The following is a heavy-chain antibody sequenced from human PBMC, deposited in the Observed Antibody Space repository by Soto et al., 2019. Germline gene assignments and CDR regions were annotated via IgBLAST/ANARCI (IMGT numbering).Heavy chain of an antibody. Sequence: SETLSLTCPVSGGSISSYYWSWIRQPPGKGLEWIGYIYYSGSTNYNPSLKSRVTISVDTSKNQFSLKLSSVTAADTAVYYCAGNSDYYGSGSPANWFDPWGQGTLVTVSS. CDR2: IYYSGST. D-gene: IGHD3-10*01. J-gene: IGHJ5*02. CDR3: AGNSDYYGSGSPANWFDP. CDR1: GGSISSYY. V-gene: IGHV4-59*01.